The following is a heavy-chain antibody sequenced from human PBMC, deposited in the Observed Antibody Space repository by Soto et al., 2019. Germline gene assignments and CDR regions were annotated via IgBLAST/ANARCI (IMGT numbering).Heavy chain of an antibody. CDR3: AVGRGYYLFRAFDI. Sequence: SETLSLTCTVSGGSISSGGYYWSWIRQHPGKGLEWIGYISYSGSTYYNPSLKSRVTISVDTSKNQFSLKLSSVTAADTAVYYCAVGRGYYLFRAFDIWGQGTMVS. J-gene: IGHJ3*02. CDR1: GGSISSGGYY. D-gene: IGHD3-22*01. V-gene: IGHV4-31*03. CDR2: ISYSGST.